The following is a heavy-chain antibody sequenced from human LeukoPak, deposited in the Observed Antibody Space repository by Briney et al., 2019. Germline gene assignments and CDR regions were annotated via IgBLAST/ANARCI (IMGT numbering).Heavy chain of an antibody. CDR2: ISDDGSNK. J-gene: IGHJ4*02. CDR1: GFTFSSYA. V-gene: IGHV3-30*18. Sequence: GGSLRLSCAASGFTFSSYAMSWVRQAPGKGLEWVAVISDDGSNKYYANSVKGRFTISGDNSKNTLYLQMNSLRAEDTAVYYCAKGGYYDSSGYGLIDYWGQGTLVTVSS. D-gene: IGHD3-22*01. CDR3: AKGGYYDSSGYGLIDY.